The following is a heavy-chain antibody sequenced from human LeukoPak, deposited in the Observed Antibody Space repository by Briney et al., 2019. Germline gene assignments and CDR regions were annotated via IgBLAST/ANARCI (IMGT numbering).Heavy chain of an antibody. D-gene: IGHD2-2*01. CDR3: ARGDQIGVNWFDP. Sequence: SVKVSCKASGGTFSSYAISWVRQAPGQGLEWMGGIIPIFGAANYAQKFQGRVTITADESTSTAYMELSSLRSEDTAVYYCARGDQIGVNWFDPWGQGTLVTVSS. CDR1: GGTFSSYA. J-gene: IGHJ5*02. V-gene: IGHV1-69*13. CDR2: IIPIFGAA.